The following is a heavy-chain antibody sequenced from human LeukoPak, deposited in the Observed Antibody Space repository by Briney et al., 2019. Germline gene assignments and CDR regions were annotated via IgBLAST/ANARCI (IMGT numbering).Heavy chain of an antibody. Sequence: PSETLSLPCAVSGGSISSSNWWSWVRQPPGKGLEWIWEIYHSWSTNYNPSLKSRVTISVDKSKNQFSLKLSSVTAADTAVYYCASERGYSSSWYAHWGQGTLVTVSS. CDR2: IYHSWST. J-gene: IGHJ4*02. CDR3: ASERGYSSSWYAH. CDR1: GGSISSSNW. D-gene: IGHD6-13*01. V-gene: IGHV4-4*02.